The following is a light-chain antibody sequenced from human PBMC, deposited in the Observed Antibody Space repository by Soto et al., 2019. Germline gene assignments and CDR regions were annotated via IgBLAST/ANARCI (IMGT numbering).Light chain of an antibody. CDR1: SSDVGGYTY. CDR2: EVT. CDR3: SSYGGSNNLI. J-gene: IGLJ2*01. V-gene: IGLV2-8*01. Sequence: QSVLTQPPSASGSPGQSVTISCTGTSSDVGGYTYVSWYQQYPGKAPKLMIYEVTKRPSGVPDRFSGSKSANTASLTVSGLQAEDEADYYCSSYGGSNNLIFGGGTQLTVL.